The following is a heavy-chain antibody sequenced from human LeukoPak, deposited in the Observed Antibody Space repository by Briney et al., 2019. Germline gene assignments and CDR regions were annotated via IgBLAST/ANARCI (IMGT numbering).Heavy chain of an antibody. CDR1: GYTLTSHG. D-gene: IGHD6-19*01. Sequence: ASVKVSCKASGYTLTSHGNSWVRQAPGQGLEWMGWISAYNGNTNYAQKFQGRVTMTTDTSTSTIYMELRSLRSDDTAVYYCAREGVAGTGYYFDYWGQGTLVTVSS. CDR3: AREGVAGTGYYFDY. V-gene: IGHV1-18*01. J-gene: IGHJ4*02. CDR2: ISAYNGNT.